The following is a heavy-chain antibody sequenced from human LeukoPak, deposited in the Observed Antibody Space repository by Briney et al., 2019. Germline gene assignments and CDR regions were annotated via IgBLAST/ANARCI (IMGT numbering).Heavy chain of an antibody. CDR2: MNPNSGNT. J-gene: IGHJ4*02. V-gene: IGHV1-8*01. D-gene: IGHD1-26*01. CDR3: ARLAESPQQVGADLNY. Sequence: ASVKVSCKASGYTFTSYDINWVRQATGQGLEGMGWMNPNSGNTGYAQKFQGKGTMTRNTSISTAYMELRSPTSEDTAVYYCARLAESPQQVGADLNYWGQGALVTVSS. CDR1: GYTFTSYD.